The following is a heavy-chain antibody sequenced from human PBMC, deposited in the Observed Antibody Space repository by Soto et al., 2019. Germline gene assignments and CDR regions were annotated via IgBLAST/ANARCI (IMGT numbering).Heavy chain of an antibody. CDR1: GFTFSSYS. D-gene: IGHD3-3*01. Sequence: PGGSLRLSCAASGFTFSSYSMNWVRQAPGKGLEWVSYISSSSSTIYYADSVKGRFTISRDNAKNSLYLQMNSLGAEDTAVYYCARRVTIFGVVYFDYWGQGTLVTVS. CDR2: ISSSSSTI. V-gene: IGHV3-48*01. J-gene: IGHJ4*02. CDR3: ARRVTIFGVVYFDY.